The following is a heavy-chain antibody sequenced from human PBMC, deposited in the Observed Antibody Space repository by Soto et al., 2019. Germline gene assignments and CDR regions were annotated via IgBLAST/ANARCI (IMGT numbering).Heavy chain of an antibody. CDR3: ASWLKGPDIGNYYYGMDV. V-gene: IGHV1-69*12. J-gene: IGHJ6*01. D-gene: IGHD2-15*01. CDR2: IMPIFRAP. CDR1: GGALSDYA. Sequence: QVQLVQSGAEVKKPGSSVKVSCKASGGALSDYAFSWVRQAPGQGLEWLGGIMPIFRAPDYAQKFQGRVTITADELTRTVYMEMNSLRSEDTAVYYCASWLKGPDIGNYYYGMDVW.